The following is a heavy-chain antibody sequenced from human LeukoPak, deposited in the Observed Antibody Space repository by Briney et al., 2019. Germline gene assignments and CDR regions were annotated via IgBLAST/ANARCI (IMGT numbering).Heavy chain of an antibody. CDR3: ARDYAGYSSGIFDY. J-gene: IGHJ4*02. CDR2: IIPIFGTA. CDR1: GGTFSSYA. D-gene: IGHD6-19*01. V-gene: IGHV1-69*13. Sequence: SVKVSCKASGGTFSSYAISWVRQAPGQGLEWMGVIIPIFGTANYAQKFQGRVTITADESTSTAYMTLTSLRSEDTAVYYCARDYAGYSSGIFDYWGQGTLVTVSS.